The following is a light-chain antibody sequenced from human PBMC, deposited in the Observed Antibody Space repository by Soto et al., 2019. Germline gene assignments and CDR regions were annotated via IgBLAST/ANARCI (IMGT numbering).Light chain of an antibody. V-gene: IGLV2-14*01. CDR2: DVS. Sequence: LIQPASVAVAPSQSITISCIGTSSDIGRYNYVSWYQQYPGKAPKFMIYDVSNRPSGVSNRFSGSKSGNTASLTISGLQAEDEADYYCSPHISSSTYVFGTGTKVNVL. CDR1: SSDIGRYNY. CDR3: SPHISSSTYV. J-gene: IGLJ1*01.